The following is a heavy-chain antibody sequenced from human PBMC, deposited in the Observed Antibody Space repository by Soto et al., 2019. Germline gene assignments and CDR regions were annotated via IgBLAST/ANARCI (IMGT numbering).Heavy chain of an antibody. CDR2: INHSGST. CDR1: GGSFSGYY. Sequence: NPSETLSLTCAVYGGSFSGYYWSWIRQPPGKGLEWIGEINHSGSTNYNPSLKSRVTISVDTSKNQSSLKLSSVTAADTAVYYCARGKWLRSSFDYWGQGTLVTVSS. V-gene: IGHV4-34*01. D-gene: IGHD5-12*01. J-gene: IGHJ4*02. CDR3: ARGKWLRSSFDY.